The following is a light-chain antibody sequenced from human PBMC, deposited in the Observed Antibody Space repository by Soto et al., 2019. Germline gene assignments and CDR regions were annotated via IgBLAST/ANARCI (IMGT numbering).Light chain of an antibody. CDR3: ETWDRSAWV. CDR1: SGHSTYI. J-gene: IGLJ3*02. V-gene: IGLV4-60*03. Sequence: QSVLTQSSSASASPGSSVKLTCTLSSGHSTYIIAWHQQQPGKAPRVLMKVEGTGSDNKGSGVPDRFSGSSSGADRYLTISNVLSEDEADYYCETWDRSAWVFGGGTKVTVL. CDR2: VEGTGSD.